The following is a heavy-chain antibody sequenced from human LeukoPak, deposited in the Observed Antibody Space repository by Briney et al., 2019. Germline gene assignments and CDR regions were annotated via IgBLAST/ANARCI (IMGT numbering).Heavy chain of an antibody. V-gene: IGHV3-49*04. CDR3: TRDPGYCSSTSCNNWFDP. CDR2: IRSKADGGTT. D-gene: IGHD2-2*03. CDR1: GFTFGDYA. Sequence: PGRSLRLSCTASGFTFGDYAMSWVRQAPGKGLEWVGFIRSKADGGTTEYAASVKGRFTISRDDSKSIAYMQMISLKTEDTAVYYCTRDPGYCSSTSCNNWFDPWGQGTLVTVSS. J-gene: IGHJ5*02.